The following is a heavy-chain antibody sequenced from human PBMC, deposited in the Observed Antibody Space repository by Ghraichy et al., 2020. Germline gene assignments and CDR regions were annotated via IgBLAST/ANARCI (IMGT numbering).Heavy chain of an antibody. CDR1: GFTFDDYA. D-gene: IGHD2-2*01. J-gene: IGHJ6*02. CDR2: ISWNSGSI. Sequence: GGSLRLSCAASGFTFDDYAMHWVRQAPGKGLEWVSGISWNSGSIGYADSVKGRFTISRDNAKNSLYLQMNSLRAEDTALYYCAKDANKAIVVPAAILRRSPYYYGMDVWGQGTTVTVSS. CDR3: AKDANKAIVVPAAILRRSPYYYGMDV. V-gene: IGHV3-9*01.